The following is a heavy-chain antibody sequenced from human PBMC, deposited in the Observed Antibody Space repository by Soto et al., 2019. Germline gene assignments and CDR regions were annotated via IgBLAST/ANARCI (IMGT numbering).Heavy chain of an antibody. CDR3: AKDPPSERMQPDYGMDV. J-gene: IGHJ6*02. V-gene: IGHV3-23*01. D-gene: IGHD6-13*01. Sequence: TGGSLRLSCAASGFTFDSCVMSWVRQAPGKGLEWLSLISGSGRYTDYADSVKGRFTISRYNSNNTLYLQMNSLRVEDTAVYYCAKDPPSERMQPDYGMDVWGQGTTVTVSS. CDR2: ISGSGRYT. CDR1: GFTFDSCV.